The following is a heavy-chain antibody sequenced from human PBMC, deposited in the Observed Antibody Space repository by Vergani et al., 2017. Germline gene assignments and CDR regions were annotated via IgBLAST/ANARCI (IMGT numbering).Heavy chain of an antibody. Sequence: QVQLVQSGAEVKKPGASVKVSCKASGYTFTSYDINWVRQATGQGLEWMGWMNPNSGNTGYAQKFQGRVTMTRNTSISTAYMELSSLRSEDTAVYYCAKDQRKSSSGWYNWFDPWGQGTLVTVSS. CDR2: MNPNSGNT. CDR1: GYTFTSYD. V-gene: IGHV1-8*01. CDR3: AKDQRKSSSGWYNWFDP. J-gene: IGHJ5*02. D-gene: IGHD6-19*01.